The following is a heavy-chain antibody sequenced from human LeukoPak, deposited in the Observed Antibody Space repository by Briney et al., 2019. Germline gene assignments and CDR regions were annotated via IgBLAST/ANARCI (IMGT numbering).Heavy chain of an antibody. D-gene: IGHD3-22*01. CDR3: ARDPSGYYDSSGYYWLDY. V-gene: IGHV1-18*01. J-gene: IGHJ4*02. CDR2: ISAYNGNT. CDR1: GYTFTSYG. Sequence: ASVKVSCKASGYTFTSYGISWVRQAPGQGLEWMGWISAYNGNTNYAQKLQGRVTMTTDTSTSTAYMELRSLRSDDTAVYYCARDPSGYYDSSGYYWLDYWGQGTLVTVSS.